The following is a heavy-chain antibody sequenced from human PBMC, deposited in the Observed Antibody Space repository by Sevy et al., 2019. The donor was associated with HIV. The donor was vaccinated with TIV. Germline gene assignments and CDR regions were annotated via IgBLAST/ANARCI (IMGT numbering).Heavy chain of an antibody. CDR1: GFTFSIYY. Sequence: GGSLRLSCATSGFTFSIYYMTWARQAPGKGLEWVANIKSDRSDKYYVDSVKGRFTISRDNAKNSLYLQMNSLTAEDTAVYYCARYGGYIDHWGHGTLVTVSS. CDR2: IKSDRSDK. J-gene: IGHJ4*01. D-gene: IGHD2-15*01. CDR3: ARYGGYIDH. V-gene: IGHV3-7*01.